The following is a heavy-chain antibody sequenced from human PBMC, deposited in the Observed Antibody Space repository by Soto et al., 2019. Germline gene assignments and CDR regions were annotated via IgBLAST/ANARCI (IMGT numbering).Heavy chain of an antibody. V-gene: IGHV1-18*01. J-gene: IGHJ6*02. Sequence: GASVKVSCKASGYTFTSYGISWVRQAPGQGLEWMGWISAYNGNTNYAQKLQGRVTMTTDTSTSTAYMELRSLRSDDTAVYYCARDVSGWSYYYYYYGMDVWGQGTTVTVSS. CDR3: ARDVSGWSYYYYYYGMDV. CDR2: ISAYNGNT. D-gene: IGHD6-19*01. CDR1: GYTFTSYG.